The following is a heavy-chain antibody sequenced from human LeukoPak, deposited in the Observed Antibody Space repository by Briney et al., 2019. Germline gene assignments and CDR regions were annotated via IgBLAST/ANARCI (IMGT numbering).Heavy chain of an antibody. V-gene: IGHV1-46*01. D-gene: IGHD3-10*01. CDR1: GYTFTSYY. CDR3: ATIQNYGSGSLSYYGMDV. CDR2: INPSGGST. J-gene: IGHJ6*02. Sequence: GASVKVSCKASGYTFTSYYMHWVRQAPGQGLEWMGIINPSGGSTSYAQKFQGRVTMTEDTSTDTAYMELSSLRSEDTAVYYCATIQNYGSGSLSYYGMDVWGQGTTVTVSS.